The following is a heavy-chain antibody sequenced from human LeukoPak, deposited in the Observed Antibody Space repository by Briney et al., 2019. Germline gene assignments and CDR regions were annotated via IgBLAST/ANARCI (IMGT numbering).Heavy chain of an antibody. Sequence: PGGSLRLSCLASGFTVSSHYMTWVRQAPGKGLEWVSLIYSGGSTYYADPVKGRFTISRDNSKNTLYLQMNSLRAEDTAVYYCARDVPSLRRGLQYYFDSWGQGTLVTVSS. CDR2: IYSGGST. CDR1: GFTVSSHY. D-gene: IGHD5-24*01. J-gene: IGHJ4*02. CDR3: ARDVPSLRRGLQYYFDS. V-gene: IGHV3-66*01.